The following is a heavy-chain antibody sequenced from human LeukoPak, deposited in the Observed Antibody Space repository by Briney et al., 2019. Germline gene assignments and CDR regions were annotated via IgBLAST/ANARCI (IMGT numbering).Heavy chain of an antibody. Sequence: GGSLRLSCAASGFTFSNYWMHWGRQAPGKGLVWVSRINSDGRNTNYADSVKGRFTISRDNSKNTLYLQINSLRAEDTAVYYCARDRTAAAADYYFDYWGRGTLVTVSS. D-gene: IGHD6-13*01. V-gene: IGHV3-74*01. CDR2: INSDGRNT. CDR1: GFTFSNYW. CDR3: ARDRTAAAADYYFDY. J-gene: IGHJ4*02.